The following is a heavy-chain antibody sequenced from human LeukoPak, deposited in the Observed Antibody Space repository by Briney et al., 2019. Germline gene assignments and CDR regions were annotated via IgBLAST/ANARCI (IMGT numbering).Heavy chain of an antibody. V-gene: IGHV1-8*03. Sequence: ASVKVSCKASGYTFTNYNINWVRQATGQGLEWMGWMNPNIGNTGYAQKFQGRVTITRNTSISTAYMELSSPRSEDTAVYYCARGRCVGSTSCYYFDYWGQGTLVTVSS. CDR1: GYTFTNYN. CDR2: MNPNIGNT. CDR3: ARGRCVGSTSCYYFDY. D-gene: IGHD2-2*01. J-gene: IGHJ4*02.